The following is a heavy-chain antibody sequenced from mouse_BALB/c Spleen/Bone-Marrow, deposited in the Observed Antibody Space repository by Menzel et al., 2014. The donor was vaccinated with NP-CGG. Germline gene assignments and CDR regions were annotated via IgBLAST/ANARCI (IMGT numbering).Heavy chain of an antibody. J-gene: IGHJ3*01. V-gene: IGHV1-7*01. D-gene: IGHD3-1*01. CDR2: INPSTGYT. CDR1: GYTFTSYW. Sequence: QVQLQQSGAELAKPGASVKMSCKASGYTFTSYWMHWVKQRPGQGLEWIGYINPSTGYTEYNQKFKDKATLTADKSSSTAYMQLSSLTSEDSAVYYCARRGATPPPWFAYWGQGTLVTVSA. CDR3: ARRGATPPPWFAY.